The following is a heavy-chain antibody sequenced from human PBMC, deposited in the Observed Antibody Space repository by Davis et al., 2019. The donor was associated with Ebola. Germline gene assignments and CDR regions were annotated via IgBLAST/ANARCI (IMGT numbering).Heavy chain of an antibody. CDR2: GTSADT. CDR1: GFIFSSYV. D-gene: IGHD2/OR15-2a*01. Sequence: GESLKISCSASGFIFSSYVMSWVRQAPGKGLEWVSTYGTSADTYYADSVKGRFTISRDNSKNTLHLQMNSLRVEDTAMYYCVKDTSNIWFDVWGQGTLVTVSA. CDR3: VKDTSNIWFDV. V-gene: IGHV3-23*01. J-gene: IGHJ3*01.